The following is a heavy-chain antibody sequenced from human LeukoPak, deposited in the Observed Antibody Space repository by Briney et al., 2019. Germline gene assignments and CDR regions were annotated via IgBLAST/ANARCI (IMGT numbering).Heavy chain of an antibody. V-gene: IGHV3-11*01. CDR3: ARGGDSLGGNWFDP. Sequence: GGSLRLSCAASGFTFSDYYMSWIRQAPGKGLEWISYISSSGSTIYYADSVKGRITISRDNAKNSLYLQMNSLTGEDTAVCYCARGGDSLGGNWFDPWGQGTLVTVSS. D-gene: IGHD3-16*01. J-gene: IGHJ5*02. CDR1: GFTFSDYY. CDR2: ISSSGSTI.